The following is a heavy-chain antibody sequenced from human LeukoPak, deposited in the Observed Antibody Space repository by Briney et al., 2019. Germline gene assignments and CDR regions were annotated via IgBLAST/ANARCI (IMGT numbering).Heavy chain of an antibody. Sequence: ASVKVSFKASGYSFSTYTMNWVRQAPGQRLEWMGWINAGNGNTKYSQKFQGRVTITRDTSASTAYMEMRRLRSEDTAVYYCAREIDRDDYNRFFDYWGQGTLVTVSS. J-gene: IGHJ4*02. D-gene: IGHD5-24*01. CDR1: GYSFSTYT. V-gene: IGHV1-3*01. CDR3: AREIDRDDYNRFFDY. CDR2: INAGNGNT.